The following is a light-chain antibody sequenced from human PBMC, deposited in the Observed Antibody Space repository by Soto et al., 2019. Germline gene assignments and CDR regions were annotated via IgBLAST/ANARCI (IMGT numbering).Light chain of an antibody. V-gene: IGKV3-11*01. CDR1: QSVSSY. CDR3: QQRSNA. Sequence: EIVLTQSPATLSLSPGERATLSCRASQSVSSYLVWYQQKPGQAPRLLIYDASNRATGIPVRFSGSGSGTDFTLTISSLEPEDFAVYYCQQRSNAFGQGTRLEIK. J-gene: IGKJ5*01. CDR2: DAS.